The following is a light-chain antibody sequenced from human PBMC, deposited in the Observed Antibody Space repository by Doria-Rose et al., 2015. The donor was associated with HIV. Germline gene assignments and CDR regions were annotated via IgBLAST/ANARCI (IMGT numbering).Light chain of an antibody. Sequence: TQSPGTLSLSPGERATLSCRASQRVKSSYSAWYQQKPGQAPRLLIYDASTMATGIPDRFSGSGSGTDFTLTISRLEPEDVAVYYCQQYGTSRGTFGQGTRLEIK. CDR1: QRVKSSY. CDR3: QQYGTSRGT. CDR2: DAS. V-gene: IGKV3-20*01. J-gene: IGKJ5*01.